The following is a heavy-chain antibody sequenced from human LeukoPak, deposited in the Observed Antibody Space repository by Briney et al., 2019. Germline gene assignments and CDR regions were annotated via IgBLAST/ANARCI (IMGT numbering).Heavy chain of an antibody. J-gene: IGHJ4*02. CDR1: GFTFSSYW. Sequence: GGSLRLSCAASGFTFSSYWMHWVRQTPGKGLVWVSRINSDGSSTTYADSVKGRFTISRDNAKNTLYLQMNSLRAEDTAVHYCARVRSAAAVDYWGQGTLVTVSS. V-gene: IGHV3-74*03. CDR3: ARVRSAAAVDY. CDR2: INSDGSST.